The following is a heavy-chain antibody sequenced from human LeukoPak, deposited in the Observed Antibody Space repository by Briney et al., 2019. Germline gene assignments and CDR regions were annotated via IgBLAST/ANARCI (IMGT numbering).Heavy chain of an antibody. CDR1: GGSFSGYY. V-gene: IGHV4-34*01. CDR3: ARVAEDTAMPNFDY. D-gene: IGHD5-18*01. J-gene: IGHJ4*02. Sequence: PSETLSLTCAVYGGSFSGYYWSWIRQPPGKGLEWIGEINHSGSTNYNPSLKSRVTISVDTSKNQFSLKLSSVTAADTAVYYCARVAEDTAMPNFDYWGQGTLVTLSS. CDR2: INHSGST.